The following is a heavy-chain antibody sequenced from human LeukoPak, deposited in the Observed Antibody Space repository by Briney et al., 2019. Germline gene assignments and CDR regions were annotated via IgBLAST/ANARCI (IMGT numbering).Heavy chain of an antibody. J-gene: IGHJ3*02. Sequence: GGSLRLSCAASGFTFSYYGMHWVRQAPGKGLEWVAFIPYDGSNEYYADSVKGRFTISRDNSKNTLYMQMNSLRVEDTAVYYCAKDYPDSSSWFGEPLDIWGQGTMVTVSS. CDR2: IPYDGSNE. CDR1: GFTFSYYG. D-gene: IGHD6-13*01. CDR3: AKDYPDSSSWFGEPLDI. V-gene: IGHV3-30*02.